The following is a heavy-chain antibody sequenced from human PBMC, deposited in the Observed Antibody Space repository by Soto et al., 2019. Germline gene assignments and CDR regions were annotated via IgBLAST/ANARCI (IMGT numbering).Heavy chain of an antibody. J-gene: IGHJ4*02. CDR3: ASRSPALDY. CDR2: ISDSGGRT. D-gene: IGHD2-2*01. Sequence: VFLRVWYAAVELKFVSYAISWVLQAPGKGLQWVSTISDSGGRTYYADSVKGRFTISRDNSKSTLYLQMNSLRAEDTAVYYCASRSPALDYWGQGTLVTVSS. CDR1: ELKFVSYA. V-gene: IGHV3-23*01.